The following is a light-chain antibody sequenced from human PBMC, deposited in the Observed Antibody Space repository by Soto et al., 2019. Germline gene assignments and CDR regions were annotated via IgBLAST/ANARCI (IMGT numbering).Light chain of an antibody. CDR3: QQFNNWPPWT. V-gene: IGKV3D-15*01. CDR2: GAS. CDR1: QSVSRN. J-gene: IGKJ1*01. Sequence: EIVMTQSPATLSVSPGERATLSCRASQSVSRNLAWYQQKPGQAPRLLIYGASTRATGIPARFSGSGSGTEFTLTISSLQSQDSPVYYCQQFNNWPPWTFGQGTKVEIK.